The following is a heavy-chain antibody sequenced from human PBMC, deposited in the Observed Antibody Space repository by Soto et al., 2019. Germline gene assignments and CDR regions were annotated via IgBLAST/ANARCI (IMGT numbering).Heavy chain of an antibody. V-gene: IGHV5-10-1*01. CDR2: IDPSDSYT. J-gene: IGHJ6*02. CDR3: ATSRITIFGVVMGEGV. Sequence: GESLTISCTCSGYSFTRYWIRWVRQMPGKGLEWMGRIDPSDSYTNYSPSFQGHVTISADKSISTAYLQWSSLKASDTAMYYCATSRITIFGVVMGEGVWGQGTTVTVSS. D-gene: IGHD3-3*01. CDR1: GYSFTRYW.